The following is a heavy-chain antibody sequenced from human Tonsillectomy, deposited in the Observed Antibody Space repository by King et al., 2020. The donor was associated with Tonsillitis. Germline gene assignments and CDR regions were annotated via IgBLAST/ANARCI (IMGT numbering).Heavy chain of an antibody. D-gene: IGHD3-22*01. CDR2: ISAYNGNT. CDR1: GYTFTRYG. V-gene: IGHV1-18*04. Sequence: VQLVESGAEVKKPGDSVKVSCKASGYTFTRYGISWVRQAPGQGLEWMGWISAYNGNTNYAQKLQGRVTMTTDTSTSTAYMELRSLRYDETAVYFCARDQDDSGGYYFFDYWGQGTLVTVSS. J-gene: IGHJ4*02. CDR3: ARDQDDSGGYYFFDY.